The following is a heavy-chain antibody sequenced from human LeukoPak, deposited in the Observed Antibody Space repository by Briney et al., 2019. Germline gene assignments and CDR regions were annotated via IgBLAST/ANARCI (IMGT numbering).Heavy chain of an antibody. D-gene: IGHD2-15*01. J-gene: IGHJ4*02. CDR1: GYTFISYE. Sequence: ASVKVSCKASGYTFISYEINWVRQATGQGPEWMGWINPNSGGTNYAQKFQGRVTMTRDTSISTAYMELSRLRSDDTAVYYCARALQDIVVVVAYDYWGQGTLVTVSS. V-gene: IGHV1-2*02. CDR3: ARALQDIVVVVAYDY. CDR2: INPNSGGT.